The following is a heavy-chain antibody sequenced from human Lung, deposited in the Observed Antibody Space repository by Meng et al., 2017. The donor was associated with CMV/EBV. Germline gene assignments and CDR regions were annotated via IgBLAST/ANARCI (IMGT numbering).Heavy chain of an antibody. D-gene: IGHD2-2*01. J-gene: IGHJ6*02. Sequence: GESXKISCAASGFTFNNYGMTWVRQAPGKGLEWVANIKQDGSEKYYVDSVKGRFTVSRDNAKNSLYLQMNSLRAEDTAVYYCARDAPYCSSTSCYYSYGLDVWGQGTTVTVSS. V-gene: IGHV3-7*01. CDR1: GFTFNNYG. CDR3: ARDAPYCSSTSCYYSYGLDV. CDR2: IKQDGSEK.